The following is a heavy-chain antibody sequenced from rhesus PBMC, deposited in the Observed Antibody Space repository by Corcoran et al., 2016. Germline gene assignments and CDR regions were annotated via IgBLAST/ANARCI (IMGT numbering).Heavy chain of an antibody. Sequence: QLQLQVSGPGLVKPSETLSLTCAVSGVSISRNWWNWIRQPPGKGLAGVGRIPGSGGSTSYKPSLKGRVPISPDTSKSQLSLRLISVTAADTAVYFCARGSYSGSPDYWGQGVLVTVSS. CDR1: GVSISRNW. CDR3: ARGSYSGSPDY. J-gene: IGHJ4*01. CDR2: IPGSGGST. D-gene: IGHD3-16*01. V-gene: IGHV4-173*01.